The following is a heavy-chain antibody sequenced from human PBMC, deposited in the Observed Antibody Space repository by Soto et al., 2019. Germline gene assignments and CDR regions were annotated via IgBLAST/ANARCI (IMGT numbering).Heavy chain of an antibody. CDR3: AIAAAGTDNFDY. Sequence: GSLRLSCAASGFTFSSYWMHWVRQAPGKGLVWVSRINSDGSSTNYADSVKGRFTISRDNAKNTLYLQMNSLRAEDTAVYYCAIAAAGTDNFDYWGLGTLVTVSS. D-gene: IGHD6-13*01. J-gene: IGHJ4*02. CDR2: INSDGSST. V-gene: IGHV3-74*01. CDR1: GFTFSSYW.